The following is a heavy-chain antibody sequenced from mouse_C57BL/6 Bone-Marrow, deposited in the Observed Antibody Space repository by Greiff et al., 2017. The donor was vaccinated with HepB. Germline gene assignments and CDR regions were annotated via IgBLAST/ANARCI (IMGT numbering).Heavy chain of an antibody. D-gene: IGHD2-1*01. V-gene: IGHV1-53*01. J-gene: IGHJ3*01. CDR3: ARDDYGHYEFAY. CDR2: INPSNGGT. CDR1: GYTFTSYW. Sequence: QVQLQQPGTELVKPGASVKLSCKASGYTFTSYWMPWVKQSPGQGLEWIGNINPSNGGTNYNEKFKSKATLTVDKSSSKAYMQLSSLTSEDSAVYYCARDDYGHYEFAYWGQGTLVTVSS.